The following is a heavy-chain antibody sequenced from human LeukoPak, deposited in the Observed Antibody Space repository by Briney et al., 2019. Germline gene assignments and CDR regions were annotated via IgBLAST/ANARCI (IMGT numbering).Heavy chain of an antibody. CDR3: ARARARLWGFDY. Sequence: SETLSLTCAVYGGSFSSYYWSWIRQPPGKGLEWIGEINHSGSTNYNPSLKSRVTISVDTSKNQFSLKLSSVTAADTSVYYCARARARLWGFDYWGQGTLVTVSS. V-gene: IGHV4-34*01. CDR2: INHSGST. CDR1: GGSFSSYY. D-gene: IGHD5-18*01. J-gene: IGHJ4*02.